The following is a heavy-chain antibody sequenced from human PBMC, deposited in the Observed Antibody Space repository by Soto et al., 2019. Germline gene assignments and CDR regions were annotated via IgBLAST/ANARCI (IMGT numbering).Heavy chain of an antibody. Sequence: ASVKVSCKASGYTFTSYDINWVRQATGQGLEWMGWMNPNSGNTGYAQKFQGRVTMTRNTSISTAYMELSSLRSEDTAVYYCARAGIAARPYGIDVWGQGTTVTVSS. V-gene: IGHV1-8*01. CDR1: GYTFTSYD. D-gene: IGHD6-6*01. CDR3: ARAGIAARPYGIDV. J-gene: IGHJ6*02. CDR2: MNPNSGNT.